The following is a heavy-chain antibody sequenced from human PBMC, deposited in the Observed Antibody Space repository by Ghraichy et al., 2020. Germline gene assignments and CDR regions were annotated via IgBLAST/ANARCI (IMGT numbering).Heavy chain of an antibody. V-gene: IGHV3-73*01. D-gene: IGHD1-26*01. CDR2: IRSKPHSYAT. Sequence: GGSLRLSCVGSGFTFSCSAIHWVRQASGKGLEWVGRIRSKPHSYATAYAASVEGRFTISRDDSTNTTYLQMNALKTEDTAIYYCIKMGGDYWGQGTQVTVSS. CDR1: GFTFSCSA. J-gene: IGHJ4*02. CDR3: IKMGGDY.